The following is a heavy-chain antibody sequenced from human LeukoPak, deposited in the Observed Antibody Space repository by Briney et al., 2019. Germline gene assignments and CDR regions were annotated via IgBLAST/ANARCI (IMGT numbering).Heavy chain of an antibody. CDR2: INHSGST. CDR1: GGSFSGYY. Sequence: SGTLSLTCAVYGGSFSGYYWSWIRQPPGKGLEWIGEINHSGSTSYNPSLKSRVTISVDTSKNQFSLKLSSVTAADTAVYYCARLVVGATDFDYWGQGTLVTVSS. J-gene: IGHJ4*02. D-gene: IGHD1-26*01. V-gene: IGHV4-34*01. CDR3: ARLVVGATDFDY.